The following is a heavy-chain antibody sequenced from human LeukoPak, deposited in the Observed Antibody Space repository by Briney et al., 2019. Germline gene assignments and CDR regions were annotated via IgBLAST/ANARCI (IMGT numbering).Heavy chain of an antibody. Sequence: GGSLRLSCAASGFTFSTYWMTWVRQAPGKGLEWVANIKQDGSEKYYVDSVKGRFTISRDNAKNSLYLQMNSLRAEDTAVYYCARDRDGIGLDYWGQGTLVTVSS. CDR3: ARDRDGIGLDY. J-gene: IGHJ4*02. CDR2: IKQDGSEK. D-gene: IGHD5-24*01. V-gene: IGHV3-7*01. CDR1: GFTFSTYW.